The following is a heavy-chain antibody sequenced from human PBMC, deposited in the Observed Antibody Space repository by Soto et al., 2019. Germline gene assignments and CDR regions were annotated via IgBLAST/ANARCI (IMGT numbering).Heavy chain of an antibody. J-gene: IGHJ4*01. Sequence: PGGSLRLSCAACGFTFSSYAVSWVRQAPGKGLEWVSAISGSGGSTYYADSVEGRFTISRDNSKNTLYLQMTALTAEDAAVYYCARLNSGDYGLDYFAYWGHGTLVTVSS. CDR3: ARLNSGDYGLDYFAY. D-gene: IGHD4-17*01. CDR2: ISGSGGST. V-gene: IGHV3-23*01. CDR1: GFTFSSYA.